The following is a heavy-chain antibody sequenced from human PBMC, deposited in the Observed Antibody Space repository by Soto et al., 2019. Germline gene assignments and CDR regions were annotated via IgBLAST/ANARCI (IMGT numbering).Heavy chain of an antibody. V-gene: IGHV4-4*07. CDR2: IYTTGST. D-gene: IGHD2-21*01. Sequence: PSETLSLTCNVLGGAISLDFWSWVRQSGGKGLEWIGRIYTTGSTNYNPSLRGRVAMSMDTSKNQFSLRLISVTAADTAVYYCVKDGFYSLQSWGQGIPVTVSS. CDR3: VKDGFYSLQS. CDR1: GGAISLDF. J-gene: IGHJ4*02.